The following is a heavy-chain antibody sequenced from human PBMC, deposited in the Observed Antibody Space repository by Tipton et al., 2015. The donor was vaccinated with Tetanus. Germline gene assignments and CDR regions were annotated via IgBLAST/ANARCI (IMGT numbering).Heavy chain of an antibody. V-gene: IGHV4-31*03. J-gene: IGHJ5*02. CDR2: IHYSGNT. CDR1: GGSISSSDHY. CDR3: ARASVTILRGVMIRGTGWFDP. Sequence: TLSLTCSVSGGSISSSDHYWGWIRQHPGKGLEWIGYIHYSGNTFYKPSLKSRVTISVDTSKKQFSLKMTPVTAADTAVYFCARASVTILRGVMIRGTGWFDPWGQGTLVTVSS. D-gene: IGHD3-10*01.